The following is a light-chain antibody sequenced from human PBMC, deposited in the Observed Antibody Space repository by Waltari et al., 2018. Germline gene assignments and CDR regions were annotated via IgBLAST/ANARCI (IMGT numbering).Light chain of an antibody. Sequence: DIQMTQSPSSLSTSVGDRVTITCRASQSISNYLNWYQQKPAKAPKLLIYAASTLQSGVPSRFSGSGSGTDFTLTISSLQPEDFVTYYCQQSYSTPRTFGQGTRLEIK. V-gene: IGKV1-39*01. J-gene: IGKJ2*01. CDR3: QQSYSTPRT. CDR1: QSISNY. CDR2: AAS.